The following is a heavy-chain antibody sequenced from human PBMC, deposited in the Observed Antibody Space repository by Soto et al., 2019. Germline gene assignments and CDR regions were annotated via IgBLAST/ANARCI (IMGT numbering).Heavy chain of an antibody. V-gene: IGHV5-51*01. CDR3: ARRAASTAFYEY. CDR2: IYPGDSDT. Sequence: PGESLKISCKGSGYSFTNYWIGWVRQMPGKGLEWMGIIYPGDSDTRYRPSFQDQVTISADKSINTAYLQLSSLKASDTAMYYCARRAASTAFYEYWGQGTLVTVSS. J-gene: IGHJ4*02. CDR1: GYSFTNYW. D-gene: IGHD1-1*01.